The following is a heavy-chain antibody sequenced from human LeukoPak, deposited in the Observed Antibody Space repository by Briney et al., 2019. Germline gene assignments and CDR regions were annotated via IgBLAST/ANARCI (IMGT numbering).Heavy chain of an antibody. Sequence: GGSLRLSCAASGFTFHDYAIHWVRQAPGRGLEWVSRITGDGITTYYADSVKGRFTISRDNGKTSLYLQMNSLRSEDTALYYCAKDDGTTAIWHLDLWGRGTLVAVSS. CDR1: GFTFHDYA. J-gene: IGHJ2*01. CDR2: ITGDGITT. CDR3: AKDDGTTAIWHLDL. V-gene: IGHV3-43*02. D-gene: IGHD1-7*01.